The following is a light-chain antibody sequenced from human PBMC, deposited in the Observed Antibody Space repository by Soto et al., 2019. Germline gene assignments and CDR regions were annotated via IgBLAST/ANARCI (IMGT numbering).Light chain of an antibody. J-gene: IGLJ2*01. V-gene: IGLV2-14*01. CDR1: SSDVGGYNY. CDR3: SSYTSSSTLVV. CDR2: DVS. Sequence: QSALTQPASVAGSPGQSITISCTGNSSDVGGYNYVSWYQQHPGKAPQLMIYDVSNRPSGVSNRFSGSKSGNTASLTISGLQAEDEADYYCSSYTSSSTLVVFGGGTKVTVL.